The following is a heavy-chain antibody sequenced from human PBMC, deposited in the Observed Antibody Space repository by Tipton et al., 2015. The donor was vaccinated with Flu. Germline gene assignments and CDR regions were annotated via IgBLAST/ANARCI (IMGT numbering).Heavy chain of an antibody. J-gene: IGHJ5*02. V-gene: IGHV1-69*01. CDR1: GGTFSSYA. Sequence: QLVQSGPEVKKPGSSVKVSCKASGGTFSSYAISWVRQAPGQGLEWMGGIIPIFGTANYAQKFQGRVTITADESTSTAYMELSSLRSEDTAVYYCARGAYCSSTSCPPRGFDPWGQGTLVTVSS. CDR3: ARGAYCSSTSCPPRGFDP. D-gene: IGHD2-2*01. CDR2: IIPIFGTA.